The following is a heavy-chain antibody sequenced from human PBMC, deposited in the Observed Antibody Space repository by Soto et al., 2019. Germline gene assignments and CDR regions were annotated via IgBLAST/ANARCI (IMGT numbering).Heavy chain of an antibody. CDR2: ISHSSTYI. Sequence: EVQLVESGGGLVKPGGSLRLSCAASEFTFSNYSMNWVRQAPGKGLEWVSSISHSSTYIHYADSVRGRFTISRDNAKNSLYLQMNSLRAEDTAVYYCARAAHYDHVWRSYRPFDCWGQGTLVTVSS. CDR1: EFTFSNYS. D-gene: IGHD3-16*01. V-gene: IGHV3-21*01. J-gene: IGHJ4*02. CDR3: ARAAHYDHVWRSYRPFDC.